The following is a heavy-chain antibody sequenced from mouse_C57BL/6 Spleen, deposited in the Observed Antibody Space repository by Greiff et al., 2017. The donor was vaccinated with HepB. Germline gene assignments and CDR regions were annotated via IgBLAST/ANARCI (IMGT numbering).Heavy chain of an antibody. CDR3: ARTGTGGYYFDY. CDR2: IWSGGST. J-gene: IGHJ2*01. D-gene: IGHD3-3*01. CDR1: GFSLTSYG. V-gene: IGHV2-2*01. Sequence: VKLEESGPGLVQPSQSLSITCTVSGFSLTSYGVHWVRQSPGKGLEWLGVIWSGGSTDYNAAFISRLSIRKDNSKSQVFFKMNSLQADDTAIYYCARTGTGGYYFDYWGQGTTLTVSS.